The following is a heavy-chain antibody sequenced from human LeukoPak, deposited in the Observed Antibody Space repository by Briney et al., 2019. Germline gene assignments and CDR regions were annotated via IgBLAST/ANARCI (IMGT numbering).Heavy chain of an antibody. CDR3: ARAWSGYSSGWYGVY. J-gene: IGHJ4*02. V-gene: IGHV3-66*02. CDR1: GFTVSSNY. Sequence: GGSLRLSCAASGFTVSSNYMSWVRQGPGKGLEWVSVIYSGGSTYYADSVKGRFTISRDNSKNTLYLQMNSLRAEDTAVYYCARAWSGYSSGWYGVYWGQGTLVTVSS. CDR2: IYSGGST. D-gene: IGHD6-19*01.